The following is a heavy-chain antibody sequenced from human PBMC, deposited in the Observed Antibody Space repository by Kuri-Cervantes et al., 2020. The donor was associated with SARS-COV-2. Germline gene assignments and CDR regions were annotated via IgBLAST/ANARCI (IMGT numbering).Heavy chain of an antibody. Sequence: GGSLRLSCAASGFIFSNYAMYWVRQAPGKGLEWVAVIWYDGSNKYYADSVKGRFTISRDNSKNTLYLQMNSLRAEDTAVYYCAREDSSGWKRGFDYWGQGTLVTVSS. V-gene: IGHV3-33*08. CDR1: GFIFSNYA. CDR2: IWYDGSNK. CDR3: AREDSSGWKRGFDY. D-gene: IGHD6-19*01. J-gene: IGHJ4*02.